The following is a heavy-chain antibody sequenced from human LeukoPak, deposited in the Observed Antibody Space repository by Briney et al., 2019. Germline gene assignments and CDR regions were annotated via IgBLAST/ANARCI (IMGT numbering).Heavy chain of an antibody. CDR1: GGSFSGYY. Sequence: SETLSLTCAVYGGSFSGYYWSWIRQPPGKGLEWIGEINHSGSTNYNPSLKSRVTISVDTSKNQFSLKLSSVTAADTAVYYCARGFGAAGTGWFDPWGQGTLVTVPS. J-gene: IGHJ5*02. CDR2: INHSGST. CDR3: ARGFGAAGTGWFDP. D-gene: IGHD6-19*01. V-gene: IGHV4-34*01.